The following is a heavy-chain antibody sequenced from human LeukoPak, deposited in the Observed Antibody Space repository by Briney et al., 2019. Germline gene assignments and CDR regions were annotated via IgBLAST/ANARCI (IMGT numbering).Heavy chain of an antibody. CDR1: GGSINTYY. CDR2: IYYSGST. J-gene: IGHJ4*02. V-gene: IGHV4-59*01. CDR3: ARELAARPTFGFYY. D-gene: IGHD6-6*01. Sequence: SETLSLTCTVSGGSINTYYWSWIRQRPGKGLEWIGYIYYSGSTNYNPSLKSRVTISVDTSKNQFSLKLSSVTAADTAVYYCARELAARPTFGFYYWGQGTLVTVSS.